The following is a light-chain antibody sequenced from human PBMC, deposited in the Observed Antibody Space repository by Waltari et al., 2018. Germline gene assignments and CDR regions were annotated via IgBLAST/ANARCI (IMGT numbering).Light chain of an antibody. CDR1: NRAVGRHDL. V-gene: IGLV2-23*02. CDR3: CSYVDGVTWV. J-gene: IGLJ3*02. Sequence: QSALTQPASVSGSPGQSITITCAGSNRAVGRHDLVFWYRQPPGKAPKLIIYEVTKRPSGVSYRFSGSKSGNTASLTISGLQAEDEADYYCCSYVDGVTWVFGGGTTLTVL. CDR2: EVT.